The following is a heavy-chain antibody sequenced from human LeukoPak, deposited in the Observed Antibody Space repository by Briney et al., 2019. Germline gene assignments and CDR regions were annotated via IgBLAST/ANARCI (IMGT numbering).Heavy chain of an antibody. Sequence: GGSLRLSCAASGFTFSSYGMHWVRQAPGKGLEWVAVISYDGSNKYYADSVKGRFTISRDNSKNTLYLQMNSLRAEDTAVYYCAKRLNGYGFWSAQGDYWGQGTLVTVSS. J-gene: IGHJ4*02. D-gene: IGHD3-3*01. CDR1: GFTFSSYG. CDR3: AKRLNGYGFWSAQGDY. CDR2: ISYDGSNK. V-gene: IGHV3-30*18.